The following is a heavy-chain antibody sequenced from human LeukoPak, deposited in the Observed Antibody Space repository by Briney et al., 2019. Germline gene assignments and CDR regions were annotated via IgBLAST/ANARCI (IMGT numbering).Heavy chain of an antibody. V-gene: IGHV3-23*01. CDR2: ISGSGGNT. J-gene: IGHJ4*02. CDR3: AKDSLANTDY. Sequence: GGSLRLSCAASGFTFSSYAMSWVRQAPGKGLEWVSAISGSGGNTYYADSVKGRFTISRDNSKNTLYLQLNSLRADDTAVYYCAKDSLANTDYWGQGTLVTVSS. CDR1: GFTFSSYA.